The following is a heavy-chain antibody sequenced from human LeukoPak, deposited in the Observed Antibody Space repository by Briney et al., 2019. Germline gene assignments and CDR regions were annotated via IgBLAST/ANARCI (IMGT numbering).Heavy chain of an antibody. J-gene: IGHJ3*02. V-gene: IGHV3-7*01. Sequence: GGSLRLSCAASGFTFSTHWMSWVRQAPGKGLEWVAAIKEDGSEKYYVDSVKGRFTISRDNARNSLFLQMNSLRVEDTALYYCAREGRSCPSTSCSALDAFDIWGQGTMVTVSS. CDR3: AREGRSCPSTSCSALDAFDI. CDR1: GFTFSTHW. CDR2: IKEDGSEK. D-gene: IGHD2-2*01.